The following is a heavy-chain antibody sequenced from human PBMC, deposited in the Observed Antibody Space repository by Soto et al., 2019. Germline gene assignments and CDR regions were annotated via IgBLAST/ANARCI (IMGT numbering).Heavy chain of an antibody. Sequence: EVQLVESGGGFVQPGGSLILSCAASGFTFSNYWMSWVRQAPGKGLEWVANIKVDGSEKYYVDSVKGRFTISRDNAKNSLYLQMNSLRAEDTAVYYCAGVAVRGQGTLVTVSS. CDR1: GFTFSNYW. V-gene: IGHV3-7*05. J-gene: IGHJ4*02. CDR2: IKVDGSEK. D-gene: IGHD6-19*01. CDR3: AGVAV.